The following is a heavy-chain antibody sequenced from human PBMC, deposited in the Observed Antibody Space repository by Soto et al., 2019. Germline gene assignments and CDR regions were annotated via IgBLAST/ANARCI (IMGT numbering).Heavy chain of an antibody. CDR1: GFTFSNYA. CDR2: ISGSGGST. CDR3: AKGGSSMFWFDP. Sequence: EVQLLESGGGLVQPGGSPRLSCAASGFTFSNYAMSWVRQAPGKGLEWVSTISGSGGSTYYADSVKGRFTISRDNSKNTLCLQMSSLRAEDTAVYYCAKGGSSMFWFDPWGQGTLVTVSS. J-gene: IGHJ5*02. V-gene: IGHV3-23*01. D-gene: IGHD6-13*01.